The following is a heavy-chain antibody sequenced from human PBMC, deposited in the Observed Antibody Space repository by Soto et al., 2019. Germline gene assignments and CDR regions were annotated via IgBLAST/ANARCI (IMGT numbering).Heavy chain of an antibody. V-gene: IGHV3-23*01. CDR1: GFIFRNYA. CDR2: ISGSAGSR. Sequence: EVQLLESGGGLVQPGGSLRLSCAASGFIFRNYAMSWVRQAPGKGLEWVSAISGSAGSRYYADSVKGRFTISRDNSKNPLYLQMNSLRAEDTAVYYLAKAESTQGQPAYWAKGPLVTVPS. J-gene: IGHJ4*02. CDR3: AKAESTQGQPAY.